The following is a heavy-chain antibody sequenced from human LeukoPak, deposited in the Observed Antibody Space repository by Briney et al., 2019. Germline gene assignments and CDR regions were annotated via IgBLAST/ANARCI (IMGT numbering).Heavy chain of an antibody. CDR3: ARHREDEGPDY. Sequence: SETLSLTCTVSGGSISSSSYYWGWIRQPPGKGLEWIGSIYYSGSTYYNPSLKSRVTISVDTSKNQFSLKLSSVTAAYTAVYYCARHREDEGPDYWGQGTLVTVSS. CDR2: IYYSGST. V-gene: IGHV4-39*01. J-gene: IGHJ4*02. CDR1: GGSISSSSYY. D-gene: IGHD5-24*01.